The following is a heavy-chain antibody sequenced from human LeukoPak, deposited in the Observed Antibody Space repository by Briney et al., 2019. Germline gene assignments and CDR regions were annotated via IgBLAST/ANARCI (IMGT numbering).Heavy chain of an antibody. V-gene: IGHV3-7*01. Sequence: GGSLRLSCVASAFTFRNSWMSWVRQVPGKGLEWVGHIEQDGREKNYVESVKGRFTISRDNGKYSLYLEMNSLRAEDTAVYFCARERQGSSYYDGKESFDYWGQGTLVTVSS. CDR2: IEQDGREK. J-gene: IGHJ4*02. CDR3: ARERQGSSYYDGKESFDY. D-gene: IGHD1-26*01. CDR1: AFTFRNSW.